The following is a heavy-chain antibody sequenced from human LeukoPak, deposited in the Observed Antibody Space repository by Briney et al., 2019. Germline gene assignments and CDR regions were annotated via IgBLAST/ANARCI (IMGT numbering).Heavy chain of an antibody. CDR1: GFSFSDYW. D-gene: IGHD3-10*01. V-gene: IGHV3-7*01. CDR3: ARWIGGSDC. J-gene: IGHJ4*02. CDR2: IKQDGSEK. Sequence: GGSLRLSCAASGFSFSDYWMNWVRQTPGKGLEWVANIKQDGSEKYYLDSVEGRFTISRDNVKNSLYLQMNSLRAEDTAVYYCARWIGGSDCWGQGALVTASS.